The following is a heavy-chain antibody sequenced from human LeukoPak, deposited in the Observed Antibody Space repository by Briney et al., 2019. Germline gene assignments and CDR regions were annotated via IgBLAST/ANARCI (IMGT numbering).Heavy chain of an antibody. CDR1: GFTFSSYS. J-gene: IGHJ4*02. Sequence: PGGSLRLSCAASGFTFSSYSMNWVRQAPGKGLEWVSSISSSRSYIYYADSVKGRFTISRDNAKNSLYLQMNSLRGEDTAVYYCARDGGVGRIAVAGTFDYWGQGTLVTVSS. CDR3: ARDGGVGRIAVAGTFDY. CDR2: ISSSRSYI. D-gene: IGHD6-19*01. V-gene: IGHV3-21*01.